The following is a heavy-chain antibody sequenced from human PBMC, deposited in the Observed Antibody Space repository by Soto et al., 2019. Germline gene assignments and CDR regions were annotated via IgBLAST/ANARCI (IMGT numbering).Heavy chain of an antibody. CDR3: ASSYGSGYRAFDY. CDR2: INPILSMS. D-gene: IGHD3-10*01. CDR1: GDTFTFYS. J-gene: IGHJ4*02. Sequence: QVQLVQSGAEVKKPGSSVRVSCKASGDTFTFYSLNWVRQAPGLGLEWMGRINPILSMSNYAQRFQGRVTMPADKCMSTAYMELSSLSAEDTAMYYCASSYGSGYRAFDYWGQGALVTVSS. V-gene: IGHV1-69*02.